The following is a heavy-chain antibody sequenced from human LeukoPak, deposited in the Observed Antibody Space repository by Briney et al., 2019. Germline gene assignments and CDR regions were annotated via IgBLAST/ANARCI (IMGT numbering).Heavy chain of an antibody. CDR2: IKQDGSEN. CDR3: ARTPYGSGTYSPCDL. D-gene: IGHD3-10*01. Sequence: GGSLRLSCAASGFTFSNYWMSWVRQAPGKGLEWVANIKQDGSENSSVDSVKGRFTISRDNGKNSLYIQMNSLRAEDTAVYYCARTPYGSGTYSPCDLWGQGTLVTVPS. CDR1: GFTFSNYW. V-gene: IGHV3-7*01. J-gene: IGHJ5*02.